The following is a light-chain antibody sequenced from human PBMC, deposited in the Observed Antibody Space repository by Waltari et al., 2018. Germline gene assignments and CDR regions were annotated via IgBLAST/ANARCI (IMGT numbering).Light chain of an antibody. CDR3: ATWDDSLNVWV. Sequence: QSVLTQPPSASGTPGQTVTISCSGSSSNIGSNAVNWYQQLPGTAPKLLLDSDNQRPSGVPDRFSGPKSGTSAALAISGLQSEDEADYYCATWDDSLNVWVFGGGTKLTVL. CDR1: SSNIGSNA. CDR2: SDN. J-gene: IGLJ3*02. V-gene: IGLV1-44*01.